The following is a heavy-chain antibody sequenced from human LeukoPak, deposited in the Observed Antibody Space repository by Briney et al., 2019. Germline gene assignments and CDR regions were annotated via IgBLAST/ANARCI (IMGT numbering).Heavy chain of an antibody. CDR3: ARGYSRLNWFDP. J-gene: IGHJ5*02. CDR1: GGSISSSSYY. V-gene: IGHV4-39*07. Sequence: SETLSLTCTVPGGSISSSSYYWGWIRQPPGKGLEWIGEIYHSGSTNYNPSLKSRVTISVDKSKNQFSLKLSSVTAADTAVYYCARGYSRLNWFDPWGQGTLVTVSS. CDR2: IYHSGST. D-gene: IGHD6-13*01.